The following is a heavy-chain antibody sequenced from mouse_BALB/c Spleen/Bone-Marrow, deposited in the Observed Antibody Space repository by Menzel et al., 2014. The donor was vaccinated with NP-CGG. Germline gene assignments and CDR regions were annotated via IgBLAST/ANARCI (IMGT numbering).Heavy chain of an antibody. D-gene: IGHD1-1*01. CDR2: ISYSGST. J-gene: IGHJ2*01. Sequence: EVQGVESGPGLVKPSQSLSLTCTVTGYSITSDYAWNWIRQLPGNKLEWIGYISYSGSTSYNPSLKSRISITRDTSKNQFFLQLNSVTTEDTTTYYCARKDYYGSSNLDYWGQGTTLTVSS. V-gene: IGHV3-2*02. CDR1: GYSITSDYA. CDR3: ARKDYYGSSNLDY.